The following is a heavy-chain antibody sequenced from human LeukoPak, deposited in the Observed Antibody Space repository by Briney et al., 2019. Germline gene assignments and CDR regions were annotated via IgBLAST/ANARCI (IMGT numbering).Heavy chain of an antibody. D-gene: IGHD3-10*01. J-gene: IGHJ6*02. V-gene: IGHV3-30*03. CDR1: GFTFSSHG. Sequence: PGGSLRLSCAASGFTFSSHGMHWVRQAPGKGLEWVAVTSYDGSNKYYADSVKGRFTISRDNSKNTLYLQMNSLRAEDTAVYYCARSEVLWFGELLNYYYYYGMDVWGQGTTVTVSS. CDR2: TSYDGSNK. CDR3: ARSEVLWFGELLNYYYYYGMDV.